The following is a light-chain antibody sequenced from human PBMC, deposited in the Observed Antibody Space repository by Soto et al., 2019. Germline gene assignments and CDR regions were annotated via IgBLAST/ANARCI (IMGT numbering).Light chain of an antibody. CDR3: SSYRSSTTFV. V-gene: IGLV2-14*01. Sequence: QSVLTQPASVSGSPGQSITISCTGTSSDVAAYNYVSWYQQYPGRAPKVIIFEVRKRPSGVSTRFSGSKSGDTASLTISGLQAEGEADYYCSSYRSSTTFVFGTGTKVTVL. CDR1: SSDVAAYNY. CDR2: EVR. J-gene: IGLJ1*01.